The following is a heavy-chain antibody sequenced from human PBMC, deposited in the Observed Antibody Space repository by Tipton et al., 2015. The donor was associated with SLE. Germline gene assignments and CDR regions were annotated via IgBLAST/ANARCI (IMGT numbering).Heavy chain of an antibody. D-gene: IGHD6-19*01. CDR1: GGPISSHY. CDR2: LYTSGTT. J-gene: IGHJ3*01. Sequence: TLSLTCSVSGGPISSHYWSWIRQPAGKGLEWIGRLYTSGTTNYNPSLKSRVTMSVGTSKNQFSLQLSSVTAADTAVYYCARDLGQWLVRNDAFDVWGQGRMVSVSS. CDR3: ARDLGQWLVRNDAFDV. V-gene: IGHV4-4*07.